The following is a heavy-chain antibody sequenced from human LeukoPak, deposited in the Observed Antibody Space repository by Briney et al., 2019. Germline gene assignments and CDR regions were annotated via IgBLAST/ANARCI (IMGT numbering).Heavy chain of an antibody. V-gene: IGHV5-51*01. CDR3: ATVRTYGDYAMNY. D-gene: IGHD4-17*01. Sequence: GESLKISCKGSGYSFTSYWIRWVRQMPGKGLEWMGIIYPGDSDTRYSPSFQGQVTISADKSISTAYLQWSSLKASDTGMYYCATVRTYGDYAMNYWGQGTLVTVSS. J-gene: IGHJ4*02. CDR1: GYSFTSYW. CDR2: IYPGDSDT.